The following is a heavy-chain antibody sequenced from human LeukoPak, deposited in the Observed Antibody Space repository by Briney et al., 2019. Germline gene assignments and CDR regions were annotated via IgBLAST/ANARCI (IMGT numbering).Heavy chain of an antibody. J-gene: IGHJ3*02. D-gene: IGHD2-21*01. CDR1: GGSISSYY. CDR2: IYYSGNT. Sequence: SETLSLTCTVSGGSISSYYWSWIRQPPGKGLEWIGNIYYSGNTNYNPSLKSRVSISIDTSKNQFSLKQTSVTAADTAVYYCARETVIANAFDIWGQGTMVTVSS. CDR3: ARETVIANAFDI. V-gene: IGHV4-59*12.